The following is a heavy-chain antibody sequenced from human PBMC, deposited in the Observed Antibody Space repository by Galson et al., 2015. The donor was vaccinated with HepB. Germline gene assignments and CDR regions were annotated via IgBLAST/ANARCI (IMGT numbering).Heavy chain of an antibody. CDR3: ARGSEFFDY. D-gene: IGHD6-19*01. CDR1: GHTFTSHA. V-gene: IGHV1-3*01. CDR2: INAGNGKT. Sequence: SVKVSCKASGHTFTSHAMHWARQAPGQRLEWMGWINAGNGKTKYSEIFQGRVTISRDKSASTAYMELSNLRSEDTALYYCARGSEFFDYWGQGTLVTVSS. J-gene: IGHJ4*02.